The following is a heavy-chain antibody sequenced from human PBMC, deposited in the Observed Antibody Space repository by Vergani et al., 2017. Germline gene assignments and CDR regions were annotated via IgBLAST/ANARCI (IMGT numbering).Heavy chain of an antibody. J-gene: IGHJ4*02. CDR3: ARAVSGLFDY. Sequence: EVQLLESGGGLVQPGGSLRLSCAASGVTFSSYAMGGVRQAPGKGLEWVSVLSGRGSSTYYADSVRGRFTISSDNSKNTLYVQMNSLRGEDTAVYYCARAVSGLFDYWGQGTLVTVSS. CDR1: GVTFSSYA. CDR2: LSGRGSST. D-gene: IGHD4-11*01. V-gene: IGHV3-23*01.